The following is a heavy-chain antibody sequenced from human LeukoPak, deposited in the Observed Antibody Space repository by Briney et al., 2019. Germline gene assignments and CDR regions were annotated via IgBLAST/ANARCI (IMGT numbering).Heavy chain of an antibody. J-gene: IGHJ4*02. CDR3: AKGENSKTYPVSGY. D-gene: IGHD2/OR15-2a*01. Sequence: GGSLRPSCAASGFTFSSYGMHWVRQAPGKGLEWVAVISSDGVSKYYTDSVKGRFTISRDNSKNTLYLQMNSLRAEDTAVYYCAKGENSKTYPVSGYWGQGTLVTVSS. CDR2: ISSDGVSK. CDR1: GFTFSSYG. V-gene: IGHV3-30*18.